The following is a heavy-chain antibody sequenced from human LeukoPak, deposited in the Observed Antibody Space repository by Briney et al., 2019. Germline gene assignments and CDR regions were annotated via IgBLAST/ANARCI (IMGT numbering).Heavy chain of an antibody. CDR1: GGSFSSNSYY. V-gene: IGHV4-61*01. Sequence: PSETLSLTCTVSGGSFSSNSYYWGWIRQPPGKGLEWIGYIYYSGTTNYNPSLKSRLTISVDTSKNQFSLKLRSVTAADTAVYYCAREGRGGSLEYWGQGNLVTVSP. J-gene: IGHJ4*02. D-gene: IGHD3-10*01. CDR2: IYYSGTT. CDR3: AREGRGGSLEY.